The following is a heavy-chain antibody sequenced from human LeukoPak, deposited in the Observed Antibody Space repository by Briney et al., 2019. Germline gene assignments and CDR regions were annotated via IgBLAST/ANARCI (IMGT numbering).Heavy chain of an antibody. D-gene: IGHD2-21*02. V-gene: IGHV1-18*01. Sequence: ASVKVSCKASGYTFTSYGISWVRQAPGQGLEWMGRINPYNGDTKYAQEFQGRVTMTRETSITTAYMELNSLRSDDTAVYYCARVVYCGGHCSSRYYYGMDVWGQGTTVTVSS. J-gene: IGHJ6*02. CDR1: GYTFTSYG. CDR2: INPYNGDT. CDR3: ARVVYCGGHCSSRYYYGMDV.